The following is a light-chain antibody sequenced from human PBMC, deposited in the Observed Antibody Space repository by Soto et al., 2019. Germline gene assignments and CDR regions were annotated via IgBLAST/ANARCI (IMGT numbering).Light chain of an antibody. V-gene: IGLV1-44*01. CDR3: AAWDDSLNEGV. CDR2: SNN. CDR1: SSNLGTNT. J-gene: IGLJ2*01. Sequence: QLVLTQPPSVSGTPGQRVTISCSGSSSNLGTNTVNWYQQLPGTAPKVLIYSNNQRPSGVPDRFSGSKSGTSDSLAISGLQSEDEADYYCAAWDDSLNEGVFGVGTKVTVL.